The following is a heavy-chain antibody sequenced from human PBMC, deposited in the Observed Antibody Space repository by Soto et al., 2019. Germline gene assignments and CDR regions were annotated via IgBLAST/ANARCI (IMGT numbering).Heavy chain of an antibody. CDR3: ARERESIAAFGY. Sequence: QVQLVQSGAEVKKPGSSVKVSCKASGGTFSSYAISWVRQAPGQGLEWMGGIIPIFGTANYAQTVQGRVTITADKSTSTAYMELSSLRSEDTAVYYCARERESIAAFGYWGQGTLVTVSS. D-gene: IGHD6-6*01. V-gene: IGHV1-69*06. CDR2: IIPIFGTA. CDR1: GGTFSSYA. J-gene: IGHJ4*02.